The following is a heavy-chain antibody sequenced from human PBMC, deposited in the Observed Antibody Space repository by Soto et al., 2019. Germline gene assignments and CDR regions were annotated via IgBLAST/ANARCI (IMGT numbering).Heavy chain of an antibody. J-gene: IGHJ4*02. D-gene: IGHD2-21*01. CDR1: GLTFRSYW. V-gene: IGHV3-74*03. CDR2: INTDGSVA. Sequence: EVQLVESGGGLVQPGESLRLSCAASGLTFRSYWMHWVRQAPGKGLVWVSRINTDGSVAMYVDSVKGRFTIYRDNAKNTLYLHMNSLRAEDTAVYYCVRDMQLWRLDSWVQGTLVTVSS. CDR3: VRDMQLWRLDS.